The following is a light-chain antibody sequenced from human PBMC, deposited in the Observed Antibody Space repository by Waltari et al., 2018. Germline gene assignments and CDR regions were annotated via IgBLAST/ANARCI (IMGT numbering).Light chain of an antibody. V-gene: IGKV1-5*03. CDR3: QQYNSYSVT. Sequence: DIQMTQSPSTLSASVGASVTITCRASQPISSWLARYQQKPGKAPNLLIYKASSLETGVPSRFSGSGSGTEFTLTISSLQPDDFATYYCQQYNSYSVTFGQGTRLEIK. CDR2: KAS. J-gene: IGKJ5*01. CDR1: QPISSW.